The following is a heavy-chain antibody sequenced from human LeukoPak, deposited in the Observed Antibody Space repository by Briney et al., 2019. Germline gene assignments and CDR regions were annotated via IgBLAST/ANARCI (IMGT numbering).Heavy chain of an antibody. CDR3: ARVNINNWHSCDY. D-gene: IGHD1-1*01. Sequence: KPSETLSLTCAVSGGSISSNNWWGWVRQPPGKGLEWIGEIYHSGSPNYNPSLKSRVTISVDKSRNRFSLNLSSVTAADTAVYYCARVNINNWHSCDYWGQGTLVTVSS. CDR1: GGSISSNNW. J-gene: IGHJ4*02. V-gene: IGHV4-4*02. CDR2: IYHSGSP.